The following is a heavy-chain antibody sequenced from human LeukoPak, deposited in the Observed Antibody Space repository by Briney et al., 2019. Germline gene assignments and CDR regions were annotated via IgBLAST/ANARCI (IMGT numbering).Heavy chain of an antibody. CDR2: ISPSGGNR. V-gene: IGHV3-48*04. D-gene: IGHD6-19*01. CDR1: GFTFSDYV. Sequence: GGSLRLSCAASGFTFSDYVMNWVRQAPGKGLEWLSYISPSGGNRFYADSVKGRFTISRDNAKNSVFLQMNDLRAGDTALYYCASRRSGWPNDAFDIWGQGTMVIVTS. CDR3: ASRRSGWPNDAFDI. J-gene: IGHJ3*02.